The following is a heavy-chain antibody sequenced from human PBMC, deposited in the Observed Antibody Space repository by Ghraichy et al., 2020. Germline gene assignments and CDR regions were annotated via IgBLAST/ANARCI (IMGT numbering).Heavy chain of an antibody. CDR2: IFSNDEK. Sequence: SGPTLVKPTETLTLTCTVSGFSLSNARMGVSWIRQPPGKALEWLAHIFSNDEKSYSTSLKNRLTISKDTSKSQVVLTMTNMDPVDTATYYCARVPWELSGGDAFDIWGQGTMVTVSS. V-gene: IGHV2-26*01. J-gene: IGHJ3*02. CDR1: GFSLSNARMG. D-gene: IGHD1-26*01. CDR3: ARVPWELSGGDAFDI.